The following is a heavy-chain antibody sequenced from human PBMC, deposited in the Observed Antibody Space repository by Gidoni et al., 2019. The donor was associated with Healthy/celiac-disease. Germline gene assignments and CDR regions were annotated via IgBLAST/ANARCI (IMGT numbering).Heavy chain of an antibody. CDR1: GGSISSYS. CDR3: AREVYGSGSLDV. D-gene: IGHD3-10*01. V-gene: IGHV4-59*01. CDR2: IYYSRST. Sequence: QVQLPESGPGLVKPAATLSLTCTVSGGSISSYSWSWIRQPPGKGLEWIVYIYYSRSTHYNPSLKSRVTISVDTSKNQFSLKLSSVTAADTAVYYCAREVYGSGSLDVWGQGTTVTVSS. J-gene: IGHJ6*02.